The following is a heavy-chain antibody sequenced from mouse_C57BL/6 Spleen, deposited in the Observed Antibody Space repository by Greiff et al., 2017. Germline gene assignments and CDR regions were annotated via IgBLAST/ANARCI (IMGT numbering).Heavy chain of an antibody. CDR1: GYTFTSYW. CDR2: IDPSDSYT. CDR3: ARSEVTGGY. V-gene: IGHV1-59*01. Sequence: QVQLQQPGAELVRPGTSVKLSCKASGYTFTSYWMHWVKQRPGQGLEWIGVIDPSDSYTNYNQKFKGKATLTVDTSSSTAYMQLSSLTSEDSAVYYCARSEVTGGYWGQGTTLTVSS. J-gene: IGHJ2*01. D-gene: IGHD2-2*01.